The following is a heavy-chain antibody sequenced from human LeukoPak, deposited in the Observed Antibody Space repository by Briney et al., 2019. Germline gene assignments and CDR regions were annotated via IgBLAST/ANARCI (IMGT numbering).Heavy chain of an antibody. CDR3: ARDQGYSYGYPLDY. CDR1: GFTFSSYW. J-gene: IGHJ4*02. V-gene: IGHV3-21*01. CDR2: ISSSSSYI. D-gene: IGHD5-18*01. Sequence: GGSLRLSCAASGFTFSSYWMHWVRQAPGKGLEWVSSISSSSSYIYYADSVKGRFTISRDNAKNSLYLQMNSLRAEDTAVYYCARDQGYSYGYPLDYWGQGTLVTVSS.